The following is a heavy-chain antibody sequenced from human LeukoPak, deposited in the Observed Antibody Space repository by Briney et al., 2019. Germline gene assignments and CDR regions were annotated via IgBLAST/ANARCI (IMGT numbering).Heavy chain of an antibody. D-gene: IGHD2-2*01. CDR2: INPNSGGT. J-gene: IGHJ4*02. CDR1: GYTFTGYY. V-gene: IGHV1-2*02. CDR3: ARDLVDYCSSTSCYGE. Sequence: ASVKVSCKASGYTFTGYYMHWVRQAPGQGLEWMGWINPNSGGTNYAQKFQGRVTMTRDTSISTGYMELSRLRSDDTAVYYCARDLVDYCSSTSCYGEWGQGTLVTVSS.